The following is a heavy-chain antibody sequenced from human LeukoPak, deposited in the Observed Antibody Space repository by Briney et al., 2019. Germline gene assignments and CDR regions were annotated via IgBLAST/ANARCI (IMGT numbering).Heavy chain of an antibody. J-gene: IGHJ4*02. Sequence: PGGSLRLSCAASGFTFSSYGMHWVRQAPGKGLEWVAVIWYDGSNKYYADSVKGRFTISRDNSKSTLYLQMNSLRAEDTAVYYCARDKPYGDYFDYWGQGTLVTVSS. CDR1: GFTFSSYG. V-gene: IGHV3-33*01. D-gene: IGHD4-17*01. CDR3: ARDKPYGDYFDY. CDR2: IWYDGSNK.